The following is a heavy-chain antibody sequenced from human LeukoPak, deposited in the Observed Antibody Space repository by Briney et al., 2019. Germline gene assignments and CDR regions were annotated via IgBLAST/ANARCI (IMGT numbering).Heavy chain of an antibody. V-gene: IGHV3-23*01. CDR2: ISGSGGST. CDR1: GFTFSSYA. D-gene: IGHD1-26*01. CDR3: AKAASGGEVGATKYYFDY. J-gene: IGHJ4*02. Sequence: GSLRLSCAASGFTFSSYAMSWVRQAPGKGLEWVSAISGSGGSTYYADSVKGRFTISRDNSKNTLYLQMNSLRAEDTAVYYCAKAASGGEVGATKYYFDYWGQGTLVTVSS.